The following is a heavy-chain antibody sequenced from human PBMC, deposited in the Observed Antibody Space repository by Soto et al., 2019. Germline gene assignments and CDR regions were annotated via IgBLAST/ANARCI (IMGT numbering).Heavy chain of an antibody. J-gene: IGHJ4*02. V-gene: IGHV1-46*01. CDR2: INPSGDST. Sequence: ASVKVSCKASGYTFTSYYMHWVRQAPGQGLEWMGIINPSGDSTSYAQKFQGRVTMTRDTSTSTVYMELSSLRSEDTAVYYCARALTPGYSSGWYVDYWGQGTLVTVSS. D-gene: IGHD6-19*01. CDR1: GYTFTSYY. CDR3: ARALTPGYSSGWYVDY.